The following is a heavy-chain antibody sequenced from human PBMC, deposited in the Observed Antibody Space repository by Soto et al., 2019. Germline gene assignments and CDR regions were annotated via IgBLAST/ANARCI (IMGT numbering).Heavy chain of an antibody. V-gene: IGHV1-69*12. D-gene: IGHD6-13*01. Sequence: QVQLVQSGAEVKKPGSSVKVSCKASGGTFSSYAISWVRQAPGQGLEWMGGIIPIFGTANYAQKFQGRVTITADEATSTAYMELSSLRSEDTAVYYCARGIAAAGVSWYFDLWGRGTLVTVSS. CDR3: ARGIAAAGVSWYFDL. CDR1: GGTFSSYA. J-gene: IGHJ2*01. CDR2: IIPIFGTA.